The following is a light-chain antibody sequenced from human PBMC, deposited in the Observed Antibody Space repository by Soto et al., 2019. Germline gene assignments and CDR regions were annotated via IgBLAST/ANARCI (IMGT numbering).Light chain of an antibody. CDR1: QSVSSN. J-gene: IGKJ1*01. CDR3: QQCNNWPQT. CDR2: GAS. Sequence: EIVMTQSPATLSVSPGERATLSCRASQSVSSNLAWYQQKPGQAPRLLIYGASTRATGIPARFSGSGSGTEFTLTISSLQSEEFAVYYCQQCNNWPQTFGQGTKVEIK. V-gene: IGKV3-15*01.